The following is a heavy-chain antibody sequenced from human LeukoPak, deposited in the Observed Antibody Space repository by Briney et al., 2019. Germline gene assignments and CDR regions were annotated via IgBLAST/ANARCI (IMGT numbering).Heavy chain of an antibody. Sequence: GGSLRLSCAASGFTFSSYGMHWVRQAPGKGLEWVAVIWYDGSNKYYAGSVKGRFTISRDNSKNTLYLQMNNLRAEDTAVYYCARDPTIDSSGLSDYWGQGTLVTVSS. D-gene: IGHD6-19*01. J-gene: IGHJ4*02. CDR3: ARDPTIDSSGLSDY. V-gene: IGHV3-33*01. CDR1: GFTFSSYG. CDR2: IWYDGSNK.